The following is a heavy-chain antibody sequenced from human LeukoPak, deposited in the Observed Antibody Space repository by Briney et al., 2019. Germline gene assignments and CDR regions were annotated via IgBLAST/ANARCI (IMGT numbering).Heavy chain of an antibody. Sequence: GGSLRLSCAASGFTFGSYAMSWVRQAPGKGLEWVAVISYDGSTYADSVKGRFTISRDNSKNTLYLQMNSLRAEDTAVYYCAKGIGELRMGNYYYYGMDVWGQGTTVTVSS. CDR2: ISYDGST. V-gene: IGHV3-30*18. CDR1: GFTFGSYA. CDR3: AKGIGELRMGNYYYYGMDV. J-gene: IGHJ6*02. D-gene: IGHD3-10*01.